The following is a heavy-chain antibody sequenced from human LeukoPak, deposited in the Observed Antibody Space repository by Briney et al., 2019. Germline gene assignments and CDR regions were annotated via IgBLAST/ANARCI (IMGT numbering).Heavy chain of an antibody. CDR1: GASVSGSNYY. J-gene: IGHJ5*02. CDR2: IYYSGST. Sequence: SETLSLTCAVSGASVSGSNYYWGWIRQPPGKGLEWIGSIYYSGSTYYNPSLKSRVTISVDTSKNQFSLKLSSVTAADTAVYYCARQVAIVVVPAAPGNWFDPWGQGTLVTVSS. CDR3: ARQVAIVVVPAAPGNWFDP. V-gene: IGHV4-39*01. D-gene: IGHD2-2*01.